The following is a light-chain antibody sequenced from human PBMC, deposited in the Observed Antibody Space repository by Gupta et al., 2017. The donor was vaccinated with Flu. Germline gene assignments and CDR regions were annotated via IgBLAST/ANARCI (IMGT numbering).Light chain of an antibody. J-gene: IGKJ5*01. CDR3: QQRSNWPPNT. CDR2: DAS. CDR1: QSVSTY. Sequence: ERATLSCRASQSVSTYLAWYQPKPGQAPRLLIYDASNRATGIPARFSGSGSGTDFTLTISSLEPEDFAVYYCQQRSNWPPNTFGQGTRLEIK. V-gene: IGKV3-11*01.